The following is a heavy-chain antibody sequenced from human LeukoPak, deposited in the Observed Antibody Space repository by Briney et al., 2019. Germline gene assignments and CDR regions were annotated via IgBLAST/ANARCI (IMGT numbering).Heavy chain of an antibody. CDR1: EFTFVDYA. CDR2: ISWNSGSI. CDR3: AKDLYQSRYCTNGVCSIFDY. V-gene: IGHV3-9*01. Sequence: GGSLRLSCSASEFTFVDYAMHWFGQPPGRGLEWFSCISWNSGSIGYADSVKGRLTISRDNAKNSLYLQMNSVRAEDTALYYGAKDLYQSRYCTNGVCSIFDYWGQGTLVTVSS. D-gene: IGHD2-8*01. J-gene: IGHJ4*02.